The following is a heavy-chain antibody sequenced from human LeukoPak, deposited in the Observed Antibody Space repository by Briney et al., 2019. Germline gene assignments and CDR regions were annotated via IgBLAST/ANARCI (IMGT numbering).Heavy chain of an antibody. V-gene: IGHV1-18*01. J-gene: IGHJ6*03. D-gene: IGHD6-6*01. Sequence: GASVKVSCKASGYIFSNYGISWVRQAPGQGLEWMGWISAKNGDTNYIQKFQGRVTMTRNTSISTAYMELSSLRSEDTAVYYCARGQEQLVLYYYYYMDVWGKGTTVTVSS. CDR2: ISAKNGDT. CDR1: GYIFSNYG. CDR3: ARGQEQLVLYYYYYMDV.